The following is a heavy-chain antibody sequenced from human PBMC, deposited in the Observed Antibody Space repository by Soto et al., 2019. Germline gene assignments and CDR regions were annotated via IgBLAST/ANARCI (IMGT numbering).Heavy chain of an antibody. CDR3: ARGGGWSNFDY. V-gene: IGHV4-34*01. Sequence: PSETLSLTCAVYGGSFSGYYWSWIRQPPGKGLEWIGEINHSGSTNYNPSLKSRVTISVDTSKNQFSLKLSSVTAADTAVYYCARGGGWSNFDYWGQGTLVTVSS. J-gene: IGHJ4*02. CDR2: INHSGST. CDR1: GGSFSGYY. D-gene: IGHD6-19*01.